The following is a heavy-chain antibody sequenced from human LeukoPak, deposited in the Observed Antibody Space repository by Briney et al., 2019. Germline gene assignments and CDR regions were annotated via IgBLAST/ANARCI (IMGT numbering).Heavy chain of an antibody. CDR1: GFTFSGYG. D-gene: IGHD2-2*01. V-gene: IGHV3-30*18. J-gene: IGHJ5*02. Sequence: GTSLRLSCAASGFTFSGYGIHWVRQAPGKRLEWVAVISYDGSNKYYADSVKGRFTISRDNSKNTLYLQMNSLRAEDTAVYYCAKGYCSSTSCYPFDPWGQGTLVIVSS. CDR3: AKGYCSSTSCYPFDP. CDR2: ISYDGSNK.